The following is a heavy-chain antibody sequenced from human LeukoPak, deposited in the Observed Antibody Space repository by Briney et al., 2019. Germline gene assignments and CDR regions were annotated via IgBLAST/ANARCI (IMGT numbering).Heavy chain of an antibody. CDR3: ARGGWYCSGGSCYSSPSYYYYMDV. D-gene: IGHD2-15*01. CDR1: GGSFSGYY. Sequence: KASETLSLTCAVYGGSFSGYYWSWIRQPPGKGLEWIGYIYYSGSTNYNPSLKSRVTISVDTSKNQFSLKLSSVTAADTAAYYCARGGWYCSGGSCYSSPSYYYYMDVWGKGTTVTISS. V-gene: IGHV4-59*01. J-gene: IGHJ6*03. CDR2: IYYSGST.